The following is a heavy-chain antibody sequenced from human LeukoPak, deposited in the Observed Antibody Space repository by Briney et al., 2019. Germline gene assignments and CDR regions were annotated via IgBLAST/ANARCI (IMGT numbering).Heavy chain of an antibody. CDR3: ARYLNYYGSGRVDY. V-gene: IGHV4-31*03. Sequence: SPETLSLTCTVSGGSISSGGYYWSWIRQHPGKGLEWIGYIYYSGSTYYNPSLKSRVTISVDTSKNQFSLKLSSVTAADTAVYYCARYLNYYGSGRVDYWGQGTLVTVSS. J-gene: IGHJ4*02. D-gene: IGHD3-10*01. CDR1: GGSISSGGYY. CDR2: IYYSGST.